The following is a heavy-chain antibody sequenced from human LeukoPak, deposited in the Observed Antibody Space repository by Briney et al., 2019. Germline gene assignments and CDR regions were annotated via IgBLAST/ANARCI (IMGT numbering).Heavy chain of an antibody. V-gene: IGHV4-59*12. CDR3: ARSDGYGLVGI. CDR2: VYYSGTT. D-gene: IGHD3-10*01. Sequence: SETLSLTCTVSGGSISSYYWSWIRQPPGMGLEWIGFVYYSGTTNYNPSLKSRVTMSVDTSNNRFSLTLSSVTAADTAVYYCARSDGYGLVGIWGQGTMVTVSS. J-gene: IGHJ3*02. CDR1: GGSISSYY.